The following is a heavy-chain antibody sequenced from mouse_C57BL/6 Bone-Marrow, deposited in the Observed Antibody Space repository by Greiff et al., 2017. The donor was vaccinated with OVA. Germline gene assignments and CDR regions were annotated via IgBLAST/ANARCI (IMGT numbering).Heavy chain of an antibody. Sequence: QVQLKQPGAELVRPGTSVKLSCKASGYTFTSYWMHWVKQRPGQGLEWIGVIDPSDSYTNYNQKFKGKATLTVDTSSSTAYMQLSSLTSEDSAVYYCAYFDYWGQGTTLTVSS. CDR2: IDPSDSYT. J-gene: IGHJ2*01. CDR1: GYTFTSYW. CDR3: AYFDY. V-gene: IGHV1-59*01.